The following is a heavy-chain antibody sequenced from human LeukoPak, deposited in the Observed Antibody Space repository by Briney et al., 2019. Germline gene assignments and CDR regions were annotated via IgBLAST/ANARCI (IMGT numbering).Heavy chain of an antibody. Sequence: SETLSLTCAVYGGSFSGYYWSWIRQPPGKGLEWIGEINHSGSTNYNPSLKSRVTISVDTSKNQFSLKLSSVTAADTAVYYCARDGVYSSSSPDYWGQGTLVTVSS. D-gene: IGHD6-6*01. CDR3: ARDGVYSSSSPDY. CDR2: INHSGST. V-gene: IGHV4-34*01. CDR1: GGSFSGYY. J-gene: IGHJ4*02.